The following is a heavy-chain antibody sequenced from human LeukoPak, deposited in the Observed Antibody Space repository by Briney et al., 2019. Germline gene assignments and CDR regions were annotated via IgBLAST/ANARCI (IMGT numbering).Heavy chain of an antibody. CDR3: ARGPTLTTVDN. D-gene: IGHD3-3*01. J-gene: IGHJ4*02. CDR1: GFTFSSFI. CDR2: ISSSSSFM. Sequence: PGGSLRLSCAASGFTFSSFIMNWVRQAPGKGLEWVSSISSSSSFMKYADSLKGRFTISRDNAKNSLYLQVNSLRAEDTAVYYCARGPTLTTVDNWGQGTLVTVSS. V-gene: IGHV3-21*01.